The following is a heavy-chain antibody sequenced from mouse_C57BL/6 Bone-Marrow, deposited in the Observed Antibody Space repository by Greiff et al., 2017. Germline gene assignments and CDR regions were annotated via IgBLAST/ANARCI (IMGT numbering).Heavy chain of an antibody. CDR3: ASLYYGSSFDY. J-gene: IGHJ2*01. CDR2: IRNKANGYTT. V-gene: IGHV7-3*01. CDR1: GFTFTDYY. D-gene: IGHD1-1*01. Sequence: EVKLMESGGGLVQPGGSLSLSCAASGFTFTDYYMSWVRQPPGKALEWLGFIRNKANGYTTEYSASVKGRFTNSRDNSQSILYLQMNAQKAEDSATYYCASLYYGSSFDYWGKGTTLTVSS.